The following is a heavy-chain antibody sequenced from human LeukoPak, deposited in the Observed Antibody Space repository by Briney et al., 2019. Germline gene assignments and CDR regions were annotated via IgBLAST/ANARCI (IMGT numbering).Heavy chain of an antibody. CDR2: IYPDDSDT. CDR1: GYSLTSYW. V-gene: IGHV5-51*01. D-gene: IGHD2-15*01. CDR3: ARLVAASQPVRGP. Sequence: AKSLKISCKGSGYSLTSYWIGWVRQMPGKGLDWIGIIYPDDSDTRYSPSFQGQVTISADKSISTAYLQWTSLKASDSAMYYCARLVAASQPVRGPWGQGTLVTVSS. J-gene: IGHJ5*02.